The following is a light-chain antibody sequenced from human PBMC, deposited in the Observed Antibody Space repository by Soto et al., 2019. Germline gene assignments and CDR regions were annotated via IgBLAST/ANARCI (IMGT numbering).Light chain of an antibody. Sequence: DVVMTQSPLSLPVTLGQPASISCRSSQSPLYSDGKPYLSWFQQRPGQSPRRLIYKVSNRDSGVPDRFSGSGSGTDFTLKISRVEAEDVGVYYCMQGTHWPWTFGQGTKVDIK. CDR1: QSPLYSDGKPY. CDR2: KVS. V-gene: IGKV2-30*01. J-gene: IGKJ1*01. CDR3: MQGTHWPWT.